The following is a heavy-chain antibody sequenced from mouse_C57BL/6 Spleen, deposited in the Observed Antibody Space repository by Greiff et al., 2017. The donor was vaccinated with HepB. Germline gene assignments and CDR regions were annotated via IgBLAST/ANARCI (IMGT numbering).Heavy chain of an antibody. J-gene: IGHJ4*01. CDR3: ARSSLYYPMDY. CDR2: IDPSDSYT. D-gene: IGHD1-3*01. V-gene: IGHV1-50*01. Sequence: QVHVKHPGAELVKPGASVKLSCKASGYTFTSYWMQWVKQRPGQGLEWIGEIDPSDSYTNYNQKFKGKATLTVDTSSSTAYMQLSSLTSEDSAVYYCARSSLYYPMDYWGQGTSVTVSS. CDR1: GYTFTSYW.